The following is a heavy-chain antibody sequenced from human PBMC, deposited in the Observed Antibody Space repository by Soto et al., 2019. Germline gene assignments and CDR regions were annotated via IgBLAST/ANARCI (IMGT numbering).Heavy chain of an antibody. D-gene: IGHD1-26*01. CDR3: AREGAIAFGMDV. CDR1: GGSIRSYY. Sequence: PAETLSLTCDVSGGSIRSYYWSWIRQPAGKALEGSGRIYTSGTTNYNPSLKSRATILVDTSKNQLSLKLSSVTAADTAVYYCAREGAIAFGMDVWGQGKXVTVSS. V-gene: IGHV4-4*07. J-gene: IGHJ6*02. CDR2: IYTSGTT.